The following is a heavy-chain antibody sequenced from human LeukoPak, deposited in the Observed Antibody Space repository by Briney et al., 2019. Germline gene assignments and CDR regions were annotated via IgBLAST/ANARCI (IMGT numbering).Heavy chain of an antibody. D-gene: IGHD2-2*01. CDR1: GFTFSSYW. V-gene: IGHV3-7*01. CDR2: IKQDGSEK. J-gene: IGHJ5*02. Sequence: GGSLRLSCAASGFTFSSYWMSWVRQAPGKGLEWVANIKQDGSEKYYVEPVKNRFTISRDNAKNSLYLQMNSLRVEDTAVYYCASGCSSTSCSGWFDPWGQGTLVTVSS. CDR3: ASGCSSTSCSGWFDP.